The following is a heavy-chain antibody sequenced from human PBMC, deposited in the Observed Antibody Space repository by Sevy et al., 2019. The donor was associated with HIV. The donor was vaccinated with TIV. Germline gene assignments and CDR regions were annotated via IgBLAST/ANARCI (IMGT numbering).Heavy chain of an antibody. J-gene: IGHJ6*02. CDR3: ARDVGRGYDFWSGYPYYYYYGMDV. V-gene: IGHV3-7*01. Sequence: GGSRRLSCAASGFTFSSYWMSWVRQAPGKGLEWVANIKQDGSEKYYVDSVKGRFTISRDNAKNSLYLQMDSLGAEDTAVYYCARDVGRGYDFWSGYPYYYYYGMDVWGQGTTVTVSS. CDR1: GFTFSSYW. CDR2: IKQDGSEK. D-gene: IGHD3-3*01.